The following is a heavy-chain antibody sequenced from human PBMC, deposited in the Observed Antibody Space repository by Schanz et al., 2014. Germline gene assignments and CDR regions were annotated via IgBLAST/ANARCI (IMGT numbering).Heavy chain of an antibody. CDR2: IIPPLRQT. CDR3: ARIIDGDYLY. CDR1: GATFNSYA. V-gene: IGHV1-69*04. D-gene: IGHD4-17*01. J-gene: IGHJ4*02. Sequence: QVRLVQSGAEVKKPGSSVTVSCKSSGATFNSYAFGWVRQAPGQGFEWVGSIIPPLRQTRYAQKFEERVIITADTSTTPVYMDLASLTSDDTAVYFCARIIDGDYLYWGQGTLVTVSS.